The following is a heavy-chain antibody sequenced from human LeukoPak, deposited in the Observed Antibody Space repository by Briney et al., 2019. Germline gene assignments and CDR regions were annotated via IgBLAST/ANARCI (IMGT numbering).Heavy chain of an antibody. Sequence: ASVKVSCKASGYTFTSYYMHWVRQAPGQGLEWMGIINPSGGSTSYAQKFQGRVTMTRNTSISTAYMELSSLRSEDTAVYYCARVVWSYAIWSGYYPYYYYGMDVWGQGTTVTVSS. D-gene: IGHD3-3*01. CDR2: INPSGGST. CDR1: GYTFTSYY. CDR3: ARVVWSYAIWSGYYPYYYYGMDV. V-gene: IGHV1-46*01. J-gene: IGHJ6*02.